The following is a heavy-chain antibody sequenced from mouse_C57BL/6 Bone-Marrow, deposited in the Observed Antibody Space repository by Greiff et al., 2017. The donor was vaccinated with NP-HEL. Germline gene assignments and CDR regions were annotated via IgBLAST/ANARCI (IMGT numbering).Heavy chain of an antibody. V-gene: IGHV14-4*01. Sequence: EVQLQQSGAELVRPGASVKLSCTASGFNIKDDYMHWVKQRPEQGLEWIGWIDPENGDTEYASKFQGKATITADTSSNTAYLQLSSLTSEDTAVYYCTTADSSGLLTGFAYWGQGTLVTVSA. D-gene: IGHD3-2*02. J-gene: IGHJ3*01. CDR1: GFNIKDDY. CDR3: TTADSSGLLTGFAY. CDR2: IDPENGDT.